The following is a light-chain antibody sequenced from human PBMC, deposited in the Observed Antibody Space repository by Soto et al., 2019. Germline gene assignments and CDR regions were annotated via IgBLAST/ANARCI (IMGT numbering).Light chain of an antibody. CDR1: QSLLRGNGYNY. CDR2: LGS. Sequence: DIVMTQSPLSLPVTPGEPASISCRSSQSLLRGNGYNYLDWYLQKPGQSPQLLIHLGSHRASGVPDRFSGRGSDTEFTLKISRVEAEDVGVYYCMQSQQSPPTFGQGTKMEI. J-gene: IGKJ1*01. CDR3: MQSQQSPPT. V-gene: IGKV2-28*01.